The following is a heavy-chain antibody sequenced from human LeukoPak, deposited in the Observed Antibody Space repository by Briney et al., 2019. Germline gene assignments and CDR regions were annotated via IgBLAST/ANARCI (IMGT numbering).Heavy chain of an antibody. CDR1: GYTFTSYG. D-gene: IGHD6-19*01. V-gene: IGHV1-18*01. CDR3: ATTPRKAVAHIIGPAWFDP. J-gene: IGHJ5*02. CDR2: ISAYNGNT. Sequence: ASVKVSCKASGYTFTSYGISWVRQAPGQGLEWMGWISAYNGNTNYAQKLQGRVTMTTDTSTSTAYMELRSLRSDDTAVYYCATTPRKAVAHIIGPAWFDPWGQGTLVTVSS.